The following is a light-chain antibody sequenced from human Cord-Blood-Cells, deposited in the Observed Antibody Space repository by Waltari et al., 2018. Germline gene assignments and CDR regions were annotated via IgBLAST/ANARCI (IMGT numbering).Light chain of an antibody. V-gene: IGKV1-39*01. CDR2: AAS. J-gene: IGKJ2*01. Sequence: DIQMTQSPYYLYASVGDRVTITCRASQSISSYLNWYQQKPGKAPKLLIYAASSLQSGVPSRFSGSGSGTDFTLTISSLQPEDFATYYCQQSYSTPYTFGQGTKLEIK. CDR3: QQSYSTPYT. CDR1: QSISSY.